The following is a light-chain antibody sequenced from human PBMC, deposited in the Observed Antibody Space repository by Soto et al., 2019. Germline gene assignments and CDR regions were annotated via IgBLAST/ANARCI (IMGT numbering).Light chain of an antibody. V-gene: IGKV1-6*01. CDR2: AAS. CDR1: QAIRED. Sequence: AIQMTQSPSSLSVSVGDRVTITCRASQAIREDLSWYQQKPGKAPTVLISAASTLESGVPLRFSGSGSGIDFTLTISSLQPEDVATYYCLQDYTFPYTFGQGTKLEIK. CDR3: LQDYTFPYT. J-gene: IGKJ2*01.